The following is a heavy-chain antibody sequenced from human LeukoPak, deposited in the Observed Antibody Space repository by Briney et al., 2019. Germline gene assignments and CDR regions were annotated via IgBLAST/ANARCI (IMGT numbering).Heavy chain of an antibody. CDR2: ISHDGSNE. Sequence: GGSLRLSCEASGFTFSSYGMHWVRRAPGKGLEWMTVISHDGSNEYYVDSVKGRFTISRDNSKSTLYLQMNSLRVEDAAVYYCAKEGYYGSGSFPDSWGQGTLVTVSS. J-gene: IGHJ4*02. V-gene: IGHV3-30*18. D-gene: IGHD3-10*01. CDR3: AKEGYYGSGSFPDS. CDR1: GFTFSSYG.